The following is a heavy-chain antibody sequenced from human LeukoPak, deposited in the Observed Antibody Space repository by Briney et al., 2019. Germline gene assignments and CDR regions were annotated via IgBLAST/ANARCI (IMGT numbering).Heavy chain of an antibody. Sequence: GGSLRLSCAASGFSFSTYSMNWVRQAPGKGLEWVSSISAASNYIYYADSVKGRFTISRDNAKNSLYLQMNSLRAEDTAVYYCARERLPDGYWGQGTLVTVSS. D-gene: IGHD4-11*01. CDR3: ARERLPDGY. J-gene: IGHJ4*02. CDR2: ISAASNYI. CDR1: GFSFSTYS. V-gene: IGHV3-21*01.